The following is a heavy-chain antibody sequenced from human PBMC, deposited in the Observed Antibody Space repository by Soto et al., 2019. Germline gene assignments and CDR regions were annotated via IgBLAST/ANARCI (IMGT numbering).Heavy chain of an antibody. CDR3: ARGGADHYDYGMDV. V-gene: IGHV3-23*05. J-gene: IGHJ6*02. CDR2: MNRAATST. CDR1: GFILTTYP. D-gene: IGHD3-10*01. Sequence: PGGSLRLSCAASGFILTTYPMTWVGQAPGRGLEWVSSMNRAATSTSYADSVKGRFTTSRDDSQNTLFLHIKTLRPEDTAVYFCARGGADHYDYGMDVWGPGTTVTVSS.